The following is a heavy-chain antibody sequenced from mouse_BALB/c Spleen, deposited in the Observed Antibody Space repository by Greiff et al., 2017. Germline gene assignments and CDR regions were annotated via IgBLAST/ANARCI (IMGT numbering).Heavy chain of an antibody. V-gene: IGHV5-6*01. CDR2: ISSGGSYT. D-gene: IGHD1-2*01. J-gene: IGHJ3*01. CDR1: GFTFSSYG. Sequence: EVMLVESGGDLVKPGGSLKLSCAASGFTFSSYGMSWVRQTPDKRLEWVATISSGGSYTYYPDSVKGRFTISRDNAKNTLYLQMSSLKSEDTAMYYCARHGGSYYGPAWFAYWGQGTLVTVSA. CDR3: ARHGGSYYGPAWFAY.